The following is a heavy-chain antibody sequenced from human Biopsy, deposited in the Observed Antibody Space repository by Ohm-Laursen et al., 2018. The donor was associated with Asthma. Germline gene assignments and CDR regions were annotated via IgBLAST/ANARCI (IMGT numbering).Heavy chain of an antibody. Sequence: GASVKVSCKASGYTFINYAIHWVRQAPGHSLEWMGWINAANGNTKYSQKFQGRLTIRRDTSASTAYMDLSSLRSEDTAVYYCARTYFDFLTGQVHDAFAMWGQGTMVTVSS. CDR1: GYTFINYA. D-gene: IGHD3-9*01. V-gene: IGHV1-3*01. CDR3: ARTYFDFLTGQVHDAFAM. CDR2: INAANGNT. J-gene: IGHJ3*02.